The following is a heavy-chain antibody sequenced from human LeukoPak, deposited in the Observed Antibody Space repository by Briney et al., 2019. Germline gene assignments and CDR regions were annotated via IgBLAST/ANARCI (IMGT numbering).Heavy chain of an antibody. CDR2: ISASGGST. V-gene: IGHV3-23*01. Sequence: PGGSLRLSCAASGFTFSSSAMSWVRQVPGKGLEWVSGISASGGSTYYADSVKGRFTISRDNSKNTLYLQMDSLRAEDTAVYYCAKSGGNSVSYYFDYWGQGTLVTVSS. J-gene: IGHJ4*02. CDR3: AKSGGNSVSYYFDY. CDR1: GFTFSSSA. D-gene: IGHD2-15*01.